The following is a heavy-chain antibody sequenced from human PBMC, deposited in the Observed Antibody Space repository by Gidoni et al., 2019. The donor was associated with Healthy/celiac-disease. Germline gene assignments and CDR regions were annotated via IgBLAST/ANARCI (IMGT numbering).Heavy chain of an antibody. J-gene: IGHJ6*02. D-gene: IGHD3-10*01. CDR1: GFPVRINY. Sequence: EVQLLDSGGGLIQPGGSRSLSCAASGFPVRINYLSWVRQAPGTGLEWVSVIYSGGSTYYADSVKGRFTIARDNSKNTLYLQMNSLRAEDTAVYYCARPGYGSGSYLPFDYYGRDVWGQGTTVTVSS. CDR2: IYSGGST. CDR3: ARPGYGSGSYLPFDYYGRDV. V-gene: IGHV3-53*01.